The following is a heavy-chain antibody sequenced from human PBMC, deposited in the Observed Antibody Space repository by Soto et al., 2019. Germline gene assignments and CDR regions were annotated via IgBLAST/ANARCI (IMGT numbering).Heavy chain of an antibody. Sequence: GPTLVNPRQTLTLTCTFSGLSLSTSEVCVSWIRQPPGQALEWLARIDWDDDKYYNTSLKTRLTISKDTSKNQVVLTMTNMDPVDTATYYCARCKLYDWLFDYWGQGTLVTVSS. CDR2: IDWDDDK. D-gene: IGHD3-9*01. J-gene: IGHJ4*02. CDR3: ARCKLYDWLFDY. V-gene: IGHV2-70*11. CDR1: GLSLSTSEVC.